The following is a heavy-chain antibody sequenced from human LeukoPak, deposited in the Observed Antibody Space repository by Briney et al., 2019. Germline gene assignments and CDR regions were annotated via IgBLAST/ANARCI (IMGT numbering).Heavy chain of an antibody. Sequence: GGPLRLSCAASGFTVSSNYMSWVRQAPGKGLEWVSVIYSGGSTYYADSVKGRFTISRDNSKNTLYLRMNSLRAEDTAVYYCARGLERAFDYWGQGTLVTVSS. V-gene: IGHV3-53*01. CDR3: ARGLERAFDY. CDR1: GFTVSSNY. J-gene: IGHJ4*02. CDR2: IYSGGST. D-gene: IGHD1-1*01.